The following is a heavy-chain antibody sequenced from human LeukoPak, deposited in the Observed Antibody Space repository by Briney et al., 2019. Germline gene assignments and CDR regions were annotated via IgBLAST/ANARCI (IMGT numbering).Heavy chain of an antibody. Sequence: GGSLRLSCAASGFTFSSYEMNWVRQAPGKGLEWVSYISSSGSTIYYADSVKGRFTISRDNAKNSLYLQMNSLRAEDTAVYYCARVELDTAMVPFDYWGQGTLVTVSS. CDR3: ARVELDTAMVPFDY. J-gene: IGHJ4*02. V-gene: IGHV3-48*03. D-gene: IGHD5-18*01. CDR2: ISSSGSTI. CDR1: GFTFSSYE.